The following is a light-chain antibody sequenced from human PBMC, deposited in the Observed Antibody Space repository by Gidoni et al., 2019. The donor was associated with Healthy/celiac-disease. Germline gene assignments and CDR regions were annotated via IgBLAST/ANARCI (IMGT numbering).Light chain of an antibody. CDR2: GAS. CDR3: QQYGSSRGLT. J-gene: IGKJ4*01. Sequence: EIVLTQSPGTLSLSPGERATLSCRASQSVSSSYLAWYQQKPGQAPRLLIYGASSRATGIPDRFSGSGSGTDFTLTISRLDPEDFAVYYCQQYGSSRGLTFXGXTKVEIK. CDR1: QSVSSSY. V-gene: IGKV3-20*01.